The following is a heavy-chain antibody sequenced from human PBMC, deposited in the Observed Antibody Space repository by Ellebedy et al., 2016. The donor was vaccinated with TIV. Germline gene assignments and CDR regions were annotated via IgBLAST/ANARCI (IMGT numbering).Heavy chain of an antibody. CDR2: IIPIFGTA. V-gene: IGHV1-69*13. D-gene: IGHD6-13*01. CDR1: GGTFSSYA. J-gene: IGHJ4*02. Sequence: SVKVSCXASGGTFSSYAISWVRQAPGQGLEWMGGIIPIFGTANYAQKFQGRVTITADESTSSAYMELSSLRSEDTAVYYCARVSTAYYSSSWYYFDYWGQGTLVTVSS. CDR3: ARVSTAYYSSSWYYFDY.